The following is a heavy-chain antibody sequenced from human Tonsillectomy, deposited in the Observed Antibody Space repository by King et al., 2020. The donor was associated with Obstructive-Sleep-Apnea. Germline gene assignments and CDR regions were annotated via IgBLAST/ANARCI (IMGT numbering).Heavy chain of an antibody. V-gene: IGHV3-9*01. Sequence: VQLVESGGGLVQPVRSLSLSCAASGFTFEDYAMHGVRQVPGKCLEWFSGISWNSGRIGYADSGKGRSTISRDNAKNSLYLQMNSLRGEDTAFYYCAKDLSSGWYSPQDYWGQGTLVTVSS. CDR2: ISWNSGRI. D-gene: IGHD6-19*01. J-gene: IGHJ4*02. CDR1: GFTFEDYA. CDR3: AKDLSSGWYSPQDY.